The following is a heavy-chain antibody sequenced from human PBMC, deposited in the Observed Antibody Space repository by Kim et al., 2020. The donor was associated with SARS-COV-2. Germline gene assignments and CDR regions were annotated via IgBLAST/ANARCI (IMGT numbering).Heavy chain of an antibody. J-gene: IGHJ3*01. CDR2: IYTDSNT. Sequence: GGSLRLSFAASGFTVSNNYMSWVRQAPGKGLEWVAFIYTDSNTTYADSAKKRFTISRPNSKNTLYLQMNSLRAEDTAVYYCASDFSGLNAFGFCGQGALV. CDR3: ASDFSGLNAFGF. D-gene: IGHD5-12*01. V-gene: IGHV3-53*04. CDR1: GFTVSNNY.